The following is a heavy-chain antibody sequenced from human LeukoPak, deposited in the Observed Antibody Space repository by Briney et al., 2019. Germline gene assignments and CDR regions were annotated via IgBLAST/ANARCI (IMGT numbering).Heavy chain of an antibody. Sequence: SETLSLTCTVSGGSINSYYWNWIRQPPGKGLEWIGYVAYSGSTNYNPSLKSRVTISLDTSKNQFSLKLSSVTAADTAVYYCARTVSGYYFNAWGPGTLVTVSS. J-gene: IGHJ5*02. CDR2: VAYSGST. CDR3: ARTVSGYYFNA. V-gene: IGHV4-59*01. D-gene: IGHD2/OR15-2a*01. CDR1: GGSINSYY.